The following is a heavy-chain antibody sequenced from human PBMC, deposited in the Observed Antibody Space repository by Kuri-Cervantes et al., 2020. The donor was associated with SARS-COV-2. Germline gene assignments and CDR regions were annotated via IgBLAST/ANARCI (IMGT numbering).Heavy chain of an antibody. J-gene: IGHJ3*02. CDR2: IIPILGTA. CDR1: GCTFSSYA. D-gene: IGHD5-18*01. V-gene: IGHV1-69*04. CDR3: ASRRGYSYGIAVGDAFDI. Sequence: SVKVSCKASGCTFSSYAISWVRQAPGQGLEWMGRIIPILGTANYAQKFQGRVTITADKSTSTAYMELISLRSEDTAVYYCASRRGYSYGIAVGDAFDIWGQGTMVTVSS.